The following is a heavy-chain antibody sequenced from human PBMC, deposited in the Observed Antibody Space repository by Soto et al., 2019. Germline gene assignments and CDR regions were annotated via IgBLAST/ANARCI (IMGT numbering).Heavy chain of an antibody. CDR3: ARAKSYDFWSAYPRPYFGYYYMDV. Sequence: SETLSLTCALSGGSFSSYYWSWIRQPPGKGLEWIGYIYYSGSTNYNPSLKSRVTISLDTSKNQFSLKLSSVSAADTAVYYCARAKSYDFWSAYPRPYFGYYYMDVWGKGTTVTVSS. CDR1: GGSFSSYY. CDR2: IYYSGST. J-gene: IGHJ6*03. V-gene: IGHV4-59*01. D-gene: IGHD3-3*01.